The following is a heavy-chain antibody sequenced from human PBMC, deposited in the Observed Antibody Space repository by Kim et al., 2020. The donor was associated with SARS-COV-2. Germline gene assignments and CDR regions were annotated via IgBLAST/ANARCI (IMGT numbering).Heavy chain of an antibody. V-gene: IGHV3-23*01. D-gene: IGHD6-13*01. J-gene: IGHJ4*02. CDR1: GFTFSSYA. CDR2: ISGSGGST. Sequence: GGSLRLSFAASGFTFSSYAMSWVRQAPGKGLEWVSAISGSGGSTYYADSVKGRFTISRDNSKNTLYLQMNSLRAEDTAVYYCANRYSSSWYDYWGQGTLVTVSS. CDR3: ANRYSSSWYDY.